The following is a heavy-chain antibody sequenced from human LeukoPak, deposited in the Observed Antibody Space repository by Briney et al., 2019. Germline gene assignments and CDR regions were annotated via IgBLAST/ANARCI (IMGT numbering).Heavy chain of an antibody. V-gene: IGHV1-2*02. J-gene: IGHJ5*02. CDR2: INPNSGGT. Sequence: ASVKVSCKASGYTFTGYYMHWVRQAPGQGLEWMGWINPNSGGTNYAQKFQGRVTMTRDTSISTAYMELSRLKSDDTAVYYCARDGEWELHDWFDPWGQGTLVTVSS. D-gene: IGHD1-26*01. CDR1: GYTFTGYY. CDR3: ARDGEWELHDWFDP.